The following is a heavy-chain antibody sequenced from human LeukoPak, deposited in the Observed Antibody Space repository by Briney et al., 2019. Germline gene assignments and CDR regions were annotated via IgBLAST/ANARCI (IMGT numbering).Heavy chain of an antibody. D-gene: IGHD3-3*01. CDR2: IYTSGST. V-gene: IGHV4-4*07. CDR3: ARDVLRFLEPSGWFDP. Sequence: SETLSLTCTVSGGSISSYYWSWIRQPAGKGLEWIGRIYTSGSTSYNPSLKSRVTMSVDTSKNQFSLKLSSVTAADTAVYYCARDVLRFLEPSGWFDPLGQGTLVTVSS. CDR1: GGSISSYY. J-gene: IGHJ5*02.